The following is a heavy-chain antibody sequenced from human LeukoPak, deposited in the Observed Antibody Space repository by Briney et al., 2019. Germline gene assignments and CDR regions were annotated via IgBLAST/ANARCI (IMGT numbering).Heavy chain of an antibody. V-gene: IGHV3-33*01. D-gene: IGHD1-26*01. Sequence: GGSLRLSCAASGFILSTHGMHWVRQAPGKGLEWVAGMWYDGSREDYADSVKGRFTISRDMSKNTLNLQMNSLRVEDTAMFYCARDLSFGSLDFRGQGTLVTVSP. J-gene: IGHJ4*02. CDR2: MWYDGSRE. CDR1: GFILSTHG. CDR3: ARDLSFGSLDF.